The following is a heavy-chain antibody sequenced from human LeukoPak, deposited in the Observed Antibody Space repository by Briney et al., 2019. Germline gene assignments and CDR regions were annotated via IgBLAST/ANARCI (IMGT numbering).Heavy chain of an antibody. Sequence: GASVKVSCKASGYTFTSYDINWVRQATGQGLEWMGWMNPNSGNTGYAQKFQGRVTMTRNTSISTAYMELSSLRSEDTAVYYCARGHYGSGSYYSWFDPWGQGTLVTVSS. CDR1: GYTFTSYD. D-gene: IGHD3-10*01. J-gene: IGHJ5*02. CDR3: ARGHYGSGSYYSWFDP. CDR2: MNPNSGNT. V-gene: IGHV1-8*01.